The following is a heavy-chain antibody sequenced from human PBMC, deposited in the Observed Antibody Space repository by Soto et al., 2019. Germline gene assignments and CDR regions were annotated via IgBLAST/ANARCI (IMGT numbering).Heavy chain of an antibody. CDR1: GFTFTSSA. V-gene: IGHV1-58*01. CDR2: IVVGSGNT. CDR3: AAGRALLWTTMVRGVRDGMDV. Sequence: SVNVSCKASGFTFTSSAVQWVRQARGQRLEWIGWIVVGSGNTNYAQKFQERVTITRDMSTSTAYMELSSLRSEDTAVYYCAAGRALLWTTMVRGVRDGMDVWGQGTTVTVSS. J-gene: IGHJ6*02. D-gene: IGHD3-10*01.